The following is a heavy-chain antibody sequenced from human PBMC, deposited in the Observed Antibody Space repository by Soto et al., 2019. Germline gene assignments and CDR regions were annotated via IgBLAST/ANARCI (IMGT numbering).Heavy chain of an antibody. CDR2: IYFTGNT. J-gene: IGHJ5*02. D-gene: IGHD3-16*01. V-gene: IGHV4-61*01. CDR3: GRVPVDTYMIYWSDP. CDR1: GGSVSSGNYY. Sequence: SETLSLTCTVSGGSVSSGNYYWSWMRQPPGKGLEWIGSIYFTGNTNYNPSLKSRLTMSIDTSRNPFSLRLGSVTAADTAVYYCGRVPVDTYMIYWSDPWGQET.